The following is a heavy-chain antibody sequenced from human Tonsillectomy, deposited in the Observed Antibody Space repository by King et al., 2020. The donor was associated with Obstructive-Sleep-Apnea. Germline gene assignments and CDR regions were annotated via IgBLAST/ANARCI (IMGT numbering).Heavy chain of an antibody. CDR2: IYHSGST. CDR3: ASGNSTAPCY. Sequence: VQLQESGPGLVKPSGTLSLTCAVSGGSISSTNWWRWVRQPPGKGLEWIGEIYHSGSTNYNPSLKNRVTIAIDKSENQFSLKLTSMTAADTAVYYFASGNSTAPCYWGHGTLVTVSS. CDR1: GGSISSTNW. J-gene: IGHJ4*01. D-gene: IGHD2/OR15-2a*01. V-gene: IGHV4-4*02.